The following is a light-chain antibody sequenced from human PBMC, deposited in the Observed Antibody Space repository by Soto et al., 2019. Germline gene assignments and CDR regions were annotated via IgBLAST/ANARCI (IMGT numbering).Light chain of an antibody. CDR2: ANS. V-gene: IGLV1-40*01. Sequence: QPVLTQPPSVSGAPGQRVTISCTASSSNIGAVFDVHWYQQLPGTAPKLFIYANSHRPSGVPDRFSGSKSDTSASLAITGLQAEDEADYYCQSYDSSLSGSVFGGGTKLTVL. CDR3: QSYDSSLSGSV. J-gene: IGLJ2*01. CDR1: SSNIGAVFD.